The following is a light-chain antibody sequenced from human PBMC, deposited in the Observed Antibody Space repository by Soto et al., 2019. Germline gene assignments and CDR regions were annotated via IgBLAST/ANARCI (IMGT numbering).Light chain of an antibody. CDR1: QSVSSN. CDR3: QQYNDWPLT. V-gene: IGKV3-15*01. CDR2: GAF. J-gene: IGKJ1*01. Sequence: ETVMTQSPVTLSVSPGERATLSCRASQSVSSNLAWYQQKPGQAPSLLIYGAFTRATGIPARFSGTGSGTEFTLTISSLQSEDFALYYCQQYNDWPLTFGQGTKWIS.